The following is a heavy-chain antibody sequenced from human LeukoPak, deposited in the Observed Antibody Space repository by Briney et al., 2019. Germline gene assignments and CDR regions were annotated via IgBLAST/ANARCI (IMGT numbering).Heavy chain of an antibody. J-gene: IGHJ4*02. CDR2: FYSGGSA. Sequence: GGSLRLSCSVSGFTVAANYMTWVRQAPGKGLEWVSVFYSGGSAYYADSVKGRFTISRDLSTNTLFLQMISLRAEDTAVYHCATPGGSGDYPYPTYFNYWGQGTLITVSS. CDR3: ATPGGSGDYPYPTYFNY. D-gene: IGHD3-10*01. CDR1: GFTVAANY. V-gene: IGHV3-53*01.